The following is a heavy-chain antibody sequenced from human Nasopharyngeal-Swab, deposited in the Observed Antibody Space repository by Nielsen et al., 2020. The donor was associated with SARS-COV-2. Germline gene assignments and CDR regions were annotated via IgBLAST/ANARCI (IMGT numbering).Heavy chain of an antibody. Sequence: GESLKISCAASGFTFSDYYMSWIRQAPGKGLEWVSYISSSGSTRYYADSVKGRFTISRDNAKNSLYLQMNSLRAEDTAVYYCARDYSGDYVDYWGQGTLVTVSS. D-gene: IGHD6-19*01. CDR1: GFTFSDYY. V-gene: IGHV3-11*04. J-gene: IGHJ4*02. CDR2: ISSSGSTR. CDR3: ARDYSGDYVDY.